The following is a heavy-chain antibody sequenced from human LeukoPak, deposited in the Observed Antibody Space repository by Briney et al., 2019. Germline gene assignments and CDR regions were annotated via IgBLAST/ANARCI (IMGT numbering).Heavy chain of an antibody. J-gene: IGHJ4*02. CDR3: ASPGGSGSYYNF. Sequence: PSETLSLTCTVSGGSISSSSYYWGWIRQPPGKGLEWIGEINHSGSTNYNPSLKSRVTISVDTSKNQFSLKLSSVTAADTAVYYCASPGGSGSYYNFWGQGTLVTVSS. D-gene: IGHD3-10*01. CDR2: INHSGST. CDR1: GGSISSSSYY. V-gene: IGHV4-39*07.